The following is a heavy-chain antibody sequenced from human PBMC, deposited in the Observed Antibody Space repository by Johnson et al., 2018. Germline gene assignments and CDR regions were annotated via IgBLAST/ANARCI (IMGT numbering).Heavy chain of an antibody. CDR1: GGTFSSYA. V-gene: IGHV1-69*12. D-gene: IGHD6-6*01. Sequence: VQLVQSGAEVKKPGSSVKVSCKASGGTFSSYAISWVRQAPGQGLEWMGGIIPIFGTANYAQKFQGRVTITAGESTSTAYMELSSRRSEGTAVYYCARIRIAARRPRAENYYYDYGMDVWGQGTAVTVSS. CDR2: IIPIFGTA. CDR3: ARIRIAARRPRAENYYYDYGMDV. J-gene: IGHJ6*02.